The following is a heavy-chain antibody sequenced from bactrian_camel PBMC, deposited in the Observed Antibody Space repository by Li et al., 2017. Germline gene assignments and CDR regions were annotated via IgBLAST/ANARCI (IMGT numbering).Heavy chain of an antibody. CDR2: IGSDGGT. V-gene: IGHV3S53*01. J-gene: IGHJ6*01. CDR1: GLIYTRYC. D-gene: IGHD2*01. Sequence: HVQLVESGGGSVEAGGSLRLSRARSGLIYTRYCMGWFRQAPGKERDWVATIGSDGGTSYADRVQGRFTISSDFAKKTTYLQMSSLKPEDTAMYYCAADVSPCVVVSDTFIAIGSWSQGTQVTVS. CDR3: AADVSPCVVVSDTFIAIGS.